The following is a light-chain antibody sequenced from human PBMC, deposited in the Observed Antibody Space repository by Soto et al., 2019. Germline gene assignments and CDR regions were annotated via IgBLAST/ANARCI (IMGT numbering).Light chain of an antibody. CDR1: SSDVGGYNY. J-gene: IGLJ1*01. V-gene: IGLV2-14*01. CDR2: EVS. CDR3: SSYTRSSIDYV. Sequence: QSALTQPASVSGSPGQSITISCTGTSSDVGGYNYVSWYQQHPGKAPKLMIYEVSNRPSGVSNRFSGSKSVNTASLTISGLQAEDYADYYCSSYTRSSIDYVFGAGTKLTVL.